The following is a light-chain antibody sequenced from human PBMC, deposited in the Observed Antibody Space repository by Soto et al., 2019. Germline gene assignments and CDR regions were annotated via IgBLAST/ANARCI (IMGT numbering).Light chain of an antibody. V-gene: IGKV3-15*01. CDR1: QSVSSN. CDR2: GAS. Sequence: EIVMTQSPATLSVSPGERATLSCRASQSVSSNLAWYQQKPGQAPRLLIYGASTRATGIPARFSGSGSGTEFTLTISSLQSEDFAVYYCQQYNNWPPGRTFCQGTKVDIK. J-gene: IGKJ1*01. CDR3: QQYNNWPPGRT.